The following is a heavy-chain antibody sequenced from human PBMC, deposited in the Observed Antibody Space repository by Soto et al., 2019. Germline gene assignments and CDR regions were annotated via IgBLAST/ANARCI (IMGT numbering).Heavy chain of an antibody. CDR1: GFTFSNYW. CDR3: ARVRYCSDNSCYSWFDY. CDR2: ISSDGSST. D-gene: IGHD2-15*01. Sequence: EVELVESGGGLVQPGGSLRLSCVASGFTFSNYWMHWVRQAPGKGLEWVSRISSDGSSTTYADSVKGRFTISRDNAENSLHLKMNSLRAADTAVYYCARVRYCSDNSCYSWFDYWGQGTLVTVSS. J-gene: IGHJ4*02. V-gene: IGHV3-74*01.